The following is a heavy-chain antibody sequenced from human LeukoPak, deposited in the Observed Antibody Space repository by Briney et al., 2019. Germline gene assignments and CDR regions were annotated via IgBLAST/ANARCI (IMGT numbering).Heavy chain of an antibody. CDR1: GFTFSSYA. V-gene: IGHV3-23*01. D-gene: IGHD3-3*01. CDR2: ISGSGGST. Sequence: GGSLRLSCAASGFTFSSYAMSWVRQAPGKGLEWVSVISGSGGSTYYADSVKGRFTISRDNSKNTLYLQMNSLRAEDTAVYYCAKASPITIFGVVNLFDYWGQGTLVTVSS. J-gene: IGHJ4*02. CDR3: AKASPITIFGVVNLFDY.